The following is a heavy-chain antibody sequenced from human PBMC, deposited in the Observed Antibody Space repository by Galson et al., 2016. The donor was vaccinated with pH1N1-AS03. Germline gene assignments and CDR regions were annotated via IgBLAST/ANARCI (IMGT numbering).Heavy chain of an antibody. CDR1: GDSTFDYY. J-gene: IGHJ2*01. V-gene: IGHV4-4*09. CDR2: IQTTGNT. D-gene: IGHD3-3*01. Sequence: LSLTCVVSGDSTFDYYWNWIRQPPGKGLEWIGYIQTTGNTKYNPSLKSRVTMSIDTSKNRFSLHLMSVTAADTALYYCARDPPLEIGWYFDLWGRGTLVTVSS. CDR3: ARDPPLEIGWYFDL.